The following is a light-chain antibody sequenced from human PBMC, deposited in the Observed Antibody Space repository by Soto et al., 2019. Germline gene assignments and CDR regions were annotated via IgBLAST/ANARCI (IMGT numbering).Light chain of an antibody. CDR2: DAS. CDR1: QSVSSSY. CDR3: QQYSTTPRT. Sequence: EIVLTQSPVTLSFSPVERSTLSCMASQSVSSSYLAWYQQKPGQAPRPLISDASNRATGIPARFTGSGSGTDFTLTISSLEPEDSAVYYCQQYSTTPRTFGQGTKVDIK. V-gene: IGKV3-20*01. J-gene: IGKJ1*01.